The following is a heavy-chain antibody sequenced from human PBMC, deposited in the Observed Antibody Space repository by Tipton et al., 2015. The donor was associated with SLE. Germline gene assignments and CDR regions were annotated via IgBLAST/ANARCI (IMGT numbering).Heavy chain of an antibody. D-gene: IGHD2-21*01. J-gene: IGHJ4*02. Sequence: SLRLSCAASGFTFSSYAMHWVRQAPGKGLEWVAVISYDGSNKYYADSVKGRFTISRDNSKNMLYLQMGSLRVEDTAVYYCATLPVYCGGDCYFDYWGQGTLVTVSS. CDR3: ATLPVYCGGDCYFDY. V-gene: IGHV3-30*04. CDR2: ISYDGSNK. CDR1: GFTFSSYA.